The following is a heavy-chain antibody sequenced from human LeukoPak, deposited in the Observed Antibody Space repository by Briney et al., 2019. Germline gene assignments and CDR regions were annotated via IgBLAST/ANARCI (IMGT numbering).Heavy chain of an antibody. Sequence: SQTLSLTCAISGDSVSSNSAAWNWIRQSPSRGLEWLGRTYYRSKWYHEYAVSVKSRITINPDTSKNQFSLQLNSVTPEDTAVYYCARDWGTYSSASHHGFDPWGQGTLVTVSS. J-gene: IGHJ5*02. CDR2: TYYRSKWYH. CDR1: GDSVSSNSAA. CDR3: ARDWGTYSSASHHGFDP. V-gene: IGHV6-1*01. D-gene: IGHD6-19*01.